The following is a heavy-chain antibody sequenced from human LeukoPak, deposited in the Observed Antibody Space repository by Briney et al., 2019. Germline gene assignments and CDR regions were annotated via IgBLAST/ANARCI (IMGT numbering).Heavy chain of an antibody. CDR2: IYYSGTT. V-gene: IGHV4-31*03. J-gene: IGHJ4*02. Sequence: PSGTLSLTCTVSGGSISSGGHYWGWIRQRPGKGLEWIGYIYYSGTTYYNPSLQSRVTISVDTSKNQFSLKLSSVTAADTAVYYCARSNYGSGSYHNNWGQGTLVTVSS. CDR3: ARSNYGSGSYHNN. CDR1: GGSISSGGHY. D-gene: IGHD3-10*01.